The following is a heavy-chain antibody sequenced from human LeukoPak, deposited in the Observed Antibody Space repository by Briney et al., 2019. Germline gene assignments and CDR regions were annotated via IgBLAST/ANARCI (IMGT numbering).Heavy chain of an antibody. D-gene: IGHD4-17*01. CDR2: IYYSGST. CDR1: GGSNSSGDYY. CDR3: ARDTRGDYYFDY. V-gene: IGHV4-30-4*01. J-gene: IGHJ4*02. Sequence: SLTLSLTCTVSGGSNSSGDYYWTWICQPPGKGLEWIGYIYYSGSTYYNPSLKSRITISVDTSKNQFSLKLSSVTAADTAVYYCARDTRGDYYFDYWGQGTLVTVSS.